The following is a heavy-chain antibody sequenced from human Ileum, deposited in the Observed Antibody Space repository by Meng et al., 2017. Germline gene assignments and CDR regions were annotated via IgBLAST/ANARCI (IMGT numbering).Heavy chain of an antibody. J-gene: IGHJ4*02. CDR1: GGSITSGHYY. V-gene: IGHV4-30-4*01. CDR3: VSERRRSYFFDY. CDR2: IFYTGAT. Sequence: QVQLQESGPGLVKPSQTLSLNCTVPGGSITSGHYYWSWFRQPPGKGLEWIGYIFYTGATYSNPSLKSRVTVSLDTSKSQFSLKLSSVTAADTAIYYCVSERRRSYFFDYWGQGTLVTVSS.